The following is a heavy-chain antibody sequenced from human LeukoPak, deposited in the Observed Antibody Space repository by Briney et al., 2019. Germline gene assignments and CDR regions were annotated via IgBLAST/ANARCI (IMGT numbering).Heavy chain of an antibody. CDR1: GFRFSDHY. CDR3: ARDPRPYYDSGSYYIYYFDY. J-gene: IGHJ4*02. Sequence: PGGSLRLSCAASGFRFSDHYMNWIRQAPGKGLEWVSYMSSTGNTIYYADSVKGRFTISRDNAKNSLYLQMNSLRVEDTAVYYCARDPRPYYDSGSYYIYYFDYWGQGTLVTVSS. CDR2: MSSTGNTI. V-gene: IGHV3-11*04. D-gene: IGHD3-22*01.